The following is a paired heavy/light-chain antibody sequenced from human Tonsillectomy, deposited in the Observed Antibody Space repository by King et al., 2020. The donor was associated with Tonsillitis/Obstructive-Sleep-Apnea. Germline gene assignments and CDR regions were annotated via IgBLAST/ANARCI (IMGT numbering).Light chain of an antibody. Sequence: DIQLTQSPSSLSASVGDRVTITCRASQSISTYLNWYQQKPGKAPKLLIYAASNLQSGVPSRFSGSGSGTDFTLTISSLQPEDFATYYCQQSYSTPPLTFGGGTKVEIK. CDR1: QSISTY. V-gene: IGKV1-39*01. CDR2: AAS. CDR3: QQSYSTPPLT. J-gene: IGKJ4*01.
Heavy chain of an antibody. D-gene: IGHD3-3*01. V-gene: IGHV3-30*04. CDR1: GFTFSSYA. J-gene: IGHJ5*02. Sequence: QVQLVESGGGVFQPGRSLRLSCAASGFTFSSYAMHWVRQAPGKGLEWVAVISYDGSNKYYTDSVKGRFTLSRDSSKSTLYLQMNSLRAEDTAVYYCAREEEWAQFDPWGQGTLVTVSS. CDR2: ISYDGSNK. CDR3: AREEEWAQFDP.